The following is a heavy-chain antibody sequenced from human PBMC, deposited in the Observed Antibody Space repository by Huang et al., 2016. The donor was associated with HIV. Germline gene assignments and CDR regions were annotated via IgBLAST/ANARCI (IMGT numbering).Heavy chain of an antibody. D-gene: IGHD6-6*01. J-gene: IGHJ4*02. CDR2: INPKRGGT. V-gene: IGHV1-2*02. Sequence: QVQLVQSGAEVKNPGASVRVSCKASGYTFTDSNIHWVRQAPGQGLEVMGWINPKRGGTIYAQGFQGRVTMTRDTTISTVHMDLRRIQSDDTAVYFCARDWSFGSSTSPADWGQGTLVTVSS. CDR3: ARDWSFGSSTSPAD. CDR1: GYTFTDSN.